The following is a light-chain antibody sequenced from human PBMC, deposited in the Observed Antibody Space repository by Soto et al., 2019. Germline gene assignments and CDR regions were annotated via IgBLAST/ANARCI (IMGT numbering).Light chain of an antibody. Sequence: EIVLTHSPATLSLSTGERATLSCRASQIVSSYLAWYQQKPGQAPRLLIYDASNRATGIPARFSGSGSGTDFTLTISSLEPEDFAVYYCQQRSNWPPTFGQGTKVDIK. V-gene: IGKV3-11*01. CDR1: QIVSSY. J-gene: IGKJ1*01. CDR3: QQRSNWPPT. CDR2: DAS.